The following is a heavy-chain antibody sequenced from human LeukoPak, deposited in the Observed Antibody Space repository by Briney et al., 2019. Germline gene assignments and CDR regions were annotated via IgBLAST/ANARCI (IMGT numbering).Heavy chain of an antibody. D-gene: IGHD3-22*01. CDR3: ARGMIQCMDV. J-gene: IGHJ6*03. CDR1: GYTFTSYD. Sequence: ASVKVSCKTSGYTFTSYDINWVRQATGQGLEWMGYMSPNTGNTGYAQKLQGRVTMTRNTSINTAYMELSSLRSEDTAVYYCARGMIQCMDVWGKGTTVTVSS. CDR2: MSPNTGNT. V-gene: IGHV1-8*01.